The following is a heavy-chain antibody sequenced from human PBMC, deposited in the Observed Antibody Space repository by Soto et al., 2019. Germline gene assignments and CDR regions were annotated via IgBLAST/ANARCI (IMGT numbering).Heavy chain of an antibody. J-gene: IGHJ6*02. CDR2: IIPILGIA. CDR1: GGTFSSYT. Sequence: QVQLVQSGAEVKKPGSSVKVSCKASGGTFSSYTISWVRQAPGQGLEWMGRIIPILGIANYAQKFQGRVTITPDTSTTTAYLELSSLSSEDTAVYYCAAAVTTMSYYFGMDVWGQGTTVTVSS. D-gene: IGHD4-17*01. CDR3: AAAVTTMSYYFGMDV. V-gene: IGHV1-69*02.